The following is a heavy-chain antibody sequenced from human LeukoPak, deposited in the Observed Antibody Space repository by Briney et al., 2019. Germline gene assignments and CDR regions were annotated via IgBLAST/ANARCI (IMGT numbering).Heavy chain of an antibody. D-gene: IGHD3-22*01. CDR2: VDPEDGET. J-gene: IGHJ4*02. V-gene: IGHV1-69-2*01. CDR3: ATARGAMIVVGPPDY. CDR1: GYTFTDYY. Sequence: ASVKISCKVSGYTFTDYYMHWVQQAPGKGLEWMGLVDPEDGETIYAEKFQGRVTITAHTSTDTAYMELSSLRSEDTAVYYCATARGAMIVVGPPDYWGQGTLVTVSS.